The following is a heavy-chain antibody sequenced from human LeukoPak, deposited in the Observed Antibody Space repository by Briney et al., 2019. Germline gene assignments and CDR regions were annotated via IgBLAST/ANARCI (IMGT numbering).Heavy chain of an antibody. D-gene: IGHD3-3*01. CDR2: IYHSGST. CDR3: ARDSRAEVIRPIWSDAFDI. J-gene: IGHJ3*02. CDR1: GGSISTDNYY. V-gene: IGHV4-39*07. Sequence: SETLSLTCTVSGGSISTDNYYWGWIRQPPGKGLEWIGSIYHSGSTYYNPSLKSRVTISVDTSKNQFSLKLSSVTAADTAVYYCARDSRAEVIRPIWSDAFDIWGQGTMVTVSS.